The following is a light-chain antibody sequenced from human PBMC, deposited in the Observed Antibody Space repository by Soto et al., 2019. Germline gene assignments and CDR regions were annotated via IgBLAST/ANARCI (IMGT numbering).Light chain of an antibody. J-gene: IGKJ5*01. V-gene: IGKV1-9*01. CDR2: AAS. Sequence: IQLTQSPSSLSASVGDSVTITCRASQGISSDLAWHQQKPGKALKLLIYAASTLQSGVPSRFSGSGSGTDFTLTISSLQPEDFATYYCQQLDSYPTTFGQGTRLEIK. CDR3: QQLDSYPTT. CDR1: QGISSD.